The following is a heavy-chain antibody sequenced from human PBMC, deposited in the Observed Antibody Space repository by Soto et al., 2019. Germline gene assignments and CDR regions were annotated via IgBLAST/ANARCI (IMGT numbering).Heavy chain of an antibody. CDR2: ISGSGGST. J-gene: IGHJ4*02. D-gene: IGHD6-19*01. CDR1: GFTFTSYA. V-gene: IGHV3-23*01. CDR3: ANEPSEAGNSSY. Sequence: EVQLLESGGGLVQPGGSLRLSCAASGFTFTSYAMSWVRQAPGKGLEWVSAISGSGGSTYYADSVKGRFTISRDNAKSTLYLQMNSLRAEDTAVYYCANEPSEAGNSSYWGQGTLVTVSS.